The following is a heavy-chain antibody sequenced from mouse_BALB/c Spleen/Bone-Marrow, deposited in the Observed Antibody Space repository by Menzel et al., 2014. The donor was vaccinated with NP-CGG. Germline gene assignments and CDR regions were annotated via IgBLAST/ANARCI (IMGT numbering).Heavy chain of an antibody. CDR2: ISCYNGAS. Sequence: VVKTGASVKISCKASGYSFTGYYMHWIKQSHGKSLEWIGYISCYNGASGYNQKFKGKATFTVDTSSTIPTMQYNGLTSKASAFYYGEKGRDGTTSFNYGDQAPTLT. CDR1: GYSFTGYY. CDR3: EKGRDGTTSFNY. J-gene: IGHJ2*01. D-gene: IGHD2-1*01. V-gene: IGHV1S34*01.